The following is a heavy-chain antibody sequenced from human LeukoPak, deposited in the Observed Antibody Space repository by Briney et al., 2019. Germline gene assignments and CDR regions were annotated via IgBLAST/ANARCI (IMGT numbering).Heavy chain of an antibody. CDR1: GFTFSNYW. V-gene: IGHV3-7*05. CDR3: ASTQTFDN. CDR2: IKQDGSEM. Sequence: GGSLGLSCAASGFTFSNYWMSWVRQAPGKGLEWVANIKQDGSEMYYVDSVKGRFTISRDNAKNSLHLHMNSLRAEDTAVYYCASTQTFDNWGPGTLVTVSS. J-gene: IGHJ4*02.